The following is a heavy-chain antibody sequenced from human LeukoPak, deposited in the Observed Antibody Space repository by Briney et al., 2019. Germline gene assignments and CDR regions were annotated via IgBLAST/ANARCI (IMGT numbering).Heavy chain of an antibody. CDR2: ISAYNGNT. CDR3: ARVDYDFWSGYP. D-gene: IGHD3-3*01. J-gene: IGHJ5*02. Sequence: ASVKVSCKASGYTFTNYAMNWVRQAPGQGLEWMGWISAYNGNTNYAQKLQGRVTMTTDTSTSTAYMELRSLRSDDTAVYCCARVDYDFWSGYPWGQGTLVTVSS. V-gene: IGHV1-18*01. CDR1: GYTFTNYA.